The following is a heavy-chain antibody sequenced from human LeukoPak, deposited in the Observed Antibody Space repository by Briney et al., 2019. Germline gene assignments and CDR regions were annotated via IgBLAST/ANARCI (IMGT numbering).Heavy chain of an antibody. V-gene: IGHV3-49*03. CDR2: IRGRAYGGTT. J-gene: IGHJ4*02. CDR1: GFTFDYYD. CDR3: TRAPRTPSRVAYFDY. Sequence: SLRLFCTASGFTFDYYDMYWFRQAPGTGLQWVAFIRGRAYGGTTEYAAAVIGRFTISRMDSKTIPYLQMNIVKTDDHSAYYCTRAPRTPSRVAYFDYWGQGPLATVSS. D-gene: IGHD3-3*01.